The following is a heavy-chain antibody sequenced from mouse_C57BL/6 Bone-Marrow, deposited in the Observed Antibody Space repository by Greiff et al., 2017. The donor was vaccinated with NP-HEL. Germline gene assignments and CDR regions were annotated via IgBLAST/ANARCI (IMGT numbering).Heavy chain of an antibody. CDR3: ARRYYGSSYDFDY. Sequence: DVKLQESGPGLVKPSQSLSLTCSVTGYSITSGYYWNWIRQFPGNKLEWMGYISYDGSNNYNPSLKNRISITRDTSKNQFFLKLNSVTTEDTATYYCARRYYGSSYDFDYWGQGTTLTVSS. V-gene: IGHV3-6*01. CDR2: ISYDGSN. CDR1: GYSITSGYY. J-gene: IGHJ2*01. D-gene: IGHD1-1*01.